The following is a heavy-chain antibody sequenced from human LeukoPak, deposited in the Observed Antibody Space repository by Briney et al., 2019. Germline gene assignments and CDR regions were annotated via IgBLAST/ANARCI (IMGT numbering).Heavy chain of an antibody. CDR2: MSGSGGST. J-gene: IGHJ4*02. D-gene: IGHD2-21*02. CDR3: AKAGVEVVTAIRFDY. Sequence: PGGSLKLSCAASGFTFSNYAMSWVRQAPGMGLEWVSVMSGSGGSTHYADSVKGRFTISRDNSKNTLYLQMNSLRDDDTAVYYCAKAGVEVVTAIRFDYWGQGTLVTVSS. V-gene: IGHV3-23*01. CDR1: GFTFSNYA.